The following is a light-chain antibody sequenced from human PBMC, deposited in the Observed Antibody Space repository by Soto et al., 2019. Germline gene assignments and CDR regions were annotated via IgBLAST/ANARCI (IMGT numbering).Light chain of an antibody. CDR3: SSYTSSNTLEV. V-gene: IGLV2-14*01. Sequence: QSALTQPASVSGSLGQSITISCTGTSSDVGGYNYVSWYQQHPGKAPKLMIYEVSNRPSGVSNRFSGSKSGNTASLTISGLQAEDEADYYCSSYTSSNTLEVFGFGTKLTVL. J-gene: IGLJ1*01. CDR1: SSDVGGYNY. CDR2: EVS.